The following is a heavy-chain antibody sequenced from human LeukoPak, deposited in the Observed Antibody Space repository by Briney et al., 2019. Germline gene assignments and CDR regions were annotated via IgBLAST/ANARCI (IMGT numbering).Heavy chain of an antibody. CDR1: GDSISSGGYY. Sequence: SETLSLTCTVSGDSISSGGYYWTWIRQHPGKGLEWIGYIYYSGSTYYNPSLKSRVTMSIDTSKNHFSLKLTSVTAADTATYYCARETSLAGFASGLGFNYWGQGTRVTVSS. CDR2: IYYSGST. V-gene: IGHV4-61*03. J-gene: IGHJ4*02. CDR3: ARETSLAGFASGLGFNY. D-gene: IGHD6-19*01.